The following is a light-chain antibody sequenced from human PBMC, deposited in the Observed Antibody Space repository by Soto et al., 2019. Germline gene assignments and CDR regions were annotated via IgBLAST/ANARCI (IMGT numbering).Light chain of an antibody. V-gene: IGKV3-20*01. J-gene: IGKJ5*01. CDR2: HAS. CDR3: QQYGWSPPIT. Sequence: IVVTQSPGTLSLSPGKRATLSCWASQSVGNNYLAWYQQKPGQAPRLLIYHASSRATGIPDRFSGSGSGTDFTLTISRLEPEDFAVYYCQQYGWSPPITFGQGTRLEIK. CDR1: QSVGNNY.